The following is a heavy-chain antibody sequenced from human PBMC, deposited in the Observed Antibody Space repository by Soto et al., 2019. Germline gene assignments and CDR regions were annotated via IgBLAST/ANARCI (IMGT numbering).Heavy chain of an antibody. CDR3: TKTLYYYDSSGYYYVDPGGFDP. CDR1: GFTFSNAW. Sequence: PGGSLRLSCAASGFTFSNAWMNWVRQAPGKGLEWVGRIKSKTDGGTTDYAAPVKGRFTISRDDSKNTLYLQMNSLKTEDTAVYYCTKTLYYYDSSGYYYVDPGGFDPWGQGTLVTVSS. CDR2: IKSKTDGGTT. J-gene: IGHJ5*02. D-gene: IGHD3-22*01. V-gene: IGHV3-15*07.